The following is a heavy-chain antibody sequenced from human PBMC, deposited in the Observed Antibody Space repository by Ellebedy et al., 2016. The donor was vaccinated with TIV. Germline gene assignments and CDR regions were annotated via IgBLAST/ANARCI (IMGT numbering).Heavy chain of an antibody. J-gene: IGHJ6*02. Sequence: SGPTLVKPAQTLTLTCTFSGFSLSTSGMCVSWVRQPPGKALEWLALIDGDDGKYYNTSLKTRLTISKDTSKNRVVLTMTNMDSVDTATYHCARMPFSLGGNYYYYAMDVWGQGTTVTVSS. CDR1: GFSLSTSGMC. V-gene: IGHV2-70*20. D-gene: IGHD3-10*01. CDR2: IDGDDGK. CDR3: ARMPFSLGGNYYYYAMDV.